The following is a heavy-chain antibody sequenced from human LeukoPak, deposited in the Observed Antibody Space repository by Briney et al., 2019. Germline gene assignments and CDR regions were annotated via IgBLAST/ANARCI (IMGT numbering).Heavy chain of an antibody. J-gene: IGHJ6*02. D-gene: IGHD6-13*01. Sequence: GGSLRLSCAASGFTFSSYAMSWVRQAPGKGLAWVSGISGSGDSTYYADSVEGRFTISRDNSKNTLYLQLNSLRAEDTAVYYCARDSSTSNYYYGMDVWGQGTTVTVSS. CDR1: GFTFSSYA. CDR2: ISGSGDST. CDR3: ARDSSTSNYYYGMDV. V-gene: IGHV3-23*01.